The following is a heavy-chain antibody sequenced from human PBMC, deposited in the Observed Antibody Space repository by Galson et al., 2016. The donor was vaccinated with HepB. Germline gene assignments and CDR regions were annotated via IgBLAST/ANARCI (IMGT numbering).Heavy chain of an antibody. CDR2: IKSYTDGGTT. Sequence: SLRLSCAASGFTFSRAWMNWVRQAPGKGREWVGRIKSYTDGGTTEYAAPMKGRFTFSKDESNNRLYLQTNSLKTEDTAVYYCTTSSTRGYTYGPSAYWGRGTLVTVSS. J-gene: IGHJ4*02. D-gene: IGHD5-18*01. CDR1: GFTFSRAW. V-gene: IGHV3-15*01. CDR3: TTSSTRGYTYGPSAY.